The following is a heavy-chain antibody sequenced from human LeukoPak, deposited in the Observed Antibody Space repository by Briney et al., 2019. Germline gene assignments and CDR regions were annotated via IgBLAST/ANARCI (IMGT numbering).Heavy chain of an antibody. CDR2: ISWNSGST. D-gene: IGHD4-17*01. Sequence: QTGGSLRLSCAASGFTFDDYAMHWVRQAPGKGLEWVSGISWNSGSTYYADSVKGRFTISRHNSKNTLYLQMNSLRAEDTAVYYCARGVDYGVHFDYWGQGTLVTVSS. J-gene: IGHJ4*02. V-gene: IGHV3-9*01. CDR3: ARGVDYGVHFDY. CDR1: GFTFDDYA.